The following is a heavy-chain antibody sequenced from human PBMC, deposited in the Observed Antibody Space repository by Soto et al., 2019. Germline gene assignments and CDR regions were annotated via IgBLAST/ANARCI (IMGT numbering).Heavy chain of an antibody. CDR3: SRGGPAAGFVY. Sequence: SETLCLTGTVSGGYIGSYYWSWIRQPPGKVLEWIGHIYYSGSTNYNPSLKSRVKISVDTSKNEFSLKLRSVITADTAVSYCSRGGPAAGFVYWGQGTLVTVSS. CDR1: GGYIGSYY. D-gene: IGHD6-13*01. CDR2: IYYSGST. V-gene: IGHV4-59*01. J-gene: IGHJ4*02.